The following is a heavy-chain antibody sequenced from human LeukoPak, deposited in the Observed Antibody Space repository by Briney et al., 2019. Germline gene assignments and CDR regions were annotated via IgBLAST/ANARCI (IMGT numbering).Heavy chain of an antibody. CDR1: GYTFTNYW. CDR3: AFSTYYDSRGYYPYYFDH. J-gene: IGHJ4*02. D-gene: IGHD3-22*01. CDR2: IYPGDSDT. V-gene: IGHV5-51*01. Sequence: GESLKISCKGSGYTFTNYWIGWVRQMPGKGLEWMGIIYPGDSDTRYSPSFQGQVSISADKSISTAYLQWSSLKASDTAMYFCAFSTYYDSRGYYPYYFDHWGQGTLVTVSS.